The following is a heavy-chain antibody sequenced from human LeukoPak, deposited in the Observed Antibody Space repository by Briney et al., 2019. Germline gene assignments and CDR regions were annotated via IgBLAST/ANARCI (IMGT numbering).Heavy chain of an antibody. CDR3: AGTDYYDSSGYYFDL. Sequence: TGGSLRLSCAASGFTVSSYSLNWVRQAPGKGLEWVSFISSSSITIYYADSVKGRFTISRDNAKNSLYLQMNSLRAEDTAVYYCAGTDYYDSSGYYFDLWGQGTLVTVSS. D-gene: IGHD3-22*01. CDR2: ISSSSITI. J-gene: IGHJ4*02. CDR1: GFTVSSYS. V-gene: IGHV3-48*04.